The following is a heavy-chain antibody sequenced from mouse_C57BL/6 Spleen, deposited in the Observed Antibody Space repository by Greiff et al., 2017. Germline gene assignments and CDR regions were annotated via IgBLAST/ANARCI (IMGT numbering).Heavy chain of an antibody. CDR2: IFPGSGST. CDR1: GYTFTDYY. V-gene: IGHV1-75*01. D-gene: IGHD1-1*01. Sequence: QLQQSGPELVKPGASVKISCKASGYTFTDYYINWVKQRPGQGLEWIGWIFPGSGSTYYNEKFKGKATLTVDKSSSTAYMLLSSLTSEDSAVYFCARSHYGSSSYYYAMDYWGQGTSVTVSS. J-gene: IGHJ4*01. CDR3: ARSHYGSSSYYYAMDY.